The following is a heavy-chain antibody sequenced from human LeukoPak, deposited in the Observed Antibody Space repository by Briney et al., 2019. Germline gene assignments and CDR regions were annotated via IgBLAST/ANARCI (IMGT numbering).Heavy chain of an antibody. V-gene: IGHV3-11*06. Sequence: LSLTCAVYGGSFSGYYWSWIRQAPGKGLEWVSYISSSSSHTNYADSVKGRFTISRDNAKNSLYLQMNSLRAEDTAVYYCAREVRGGDGFDPWGQGTLVTVSS. CDR2: ISSSSSHT. J-gene: IGHJ5*02. CDR3: AREVRGGDGFDP. CDR1: GGSFSGYY. D-gene: IGHD2-21*01.